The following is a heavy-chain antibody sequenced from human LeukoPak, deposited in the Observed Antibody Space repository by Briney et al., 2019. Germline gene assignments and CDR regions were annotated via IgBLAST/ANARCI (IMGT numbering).Heavy chain of an antibody. Sequence: GGSLRLSCAASGFTFSRNAMNWVRQAPGKGLEWVSFISSSSNYMSYADSVKGRFAISRDNAKNSLYLQMNSLRAEDTAVYYCARPLDSSNNYFDYWGQGTLVTVSA. CDR2: ISSSSNYM. J-gene: IGHJ4*02. CDR3: ARPLDSSNNYFDY. V-gene: IGHV3-21*01. D-gene: IGHD6-13*01. CDR1: GFTFSRNA.